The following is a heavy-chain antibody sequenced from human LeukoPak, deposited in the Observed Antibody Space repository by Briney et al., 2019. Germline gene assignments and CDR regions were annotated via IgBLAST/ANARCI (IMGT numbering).Heavy chain of an antibody. CDR1: GGSISSGGYY. D-gene: IGHD4-11*01. Sequence: NPSQTLSLTCTVSGGSISSGGYYWSWIRQHPGKGLEWIGYIYYSGSTNYNPSLKSRVTISVDTSKNQFSLKLSSVTAADTAVYYCARGVSNYYGVYYYYGMDVWGQGTTVTVSS. V-gene: IGHV4-31*03. CDR2: IYYSGST. J-gene: IGHJ6*02. CDR3: ARGVSNYYGVYYYYGMDV.